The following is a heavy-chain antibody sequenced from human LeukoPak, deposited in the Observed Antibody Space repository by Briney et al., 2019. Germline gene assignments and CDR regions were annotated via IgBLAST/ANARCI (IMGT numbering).Heavy chain of an antibody. CDR2: IYYSGST. Sequence: SETLSLTCTVSGGSISSSSYYWGWIRQPPGKGLEWIGSIYYSGSTYYNPSLKSRVTISIDTSKNQFSLKLSSVTAADTAVYYCARHRNEYDYGDYQVIDYWGQGTLVTVSS. J-gene: IGHJ4*02. CDR1: GGSISSSSYY. D-gene: IGHD4-17*01. V-gene: IGHV4-39*01. CDR3: ARHRNEYDYGDYQVIDY.